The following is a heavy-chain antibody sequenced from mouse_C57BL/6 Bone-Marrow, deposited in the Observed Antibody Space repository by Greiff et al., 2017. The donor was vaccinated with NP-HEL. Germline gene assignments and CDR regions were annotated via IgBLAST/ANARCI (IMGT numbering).Heavy chain of an antibody. CDR1: GYTFTNYW. D-gene: IGHD2-4*01. Sequence: VKLMESGAELVRPGTSVKMSCKASGYTFTNYWIGWAKQRPGHGLEWIGDIYPGGGYTNYNEKFKGKATLTADKSSSTAYMQFSSLTSEDSAIYYCARRHDYLYAMDYWGQGTSVTVSS. J-gene: IGHJ4*01. CDR2: IYPGGGYT. V-gene: IGHV1-63*01. CDR3: ARRHDYLYAMDY.